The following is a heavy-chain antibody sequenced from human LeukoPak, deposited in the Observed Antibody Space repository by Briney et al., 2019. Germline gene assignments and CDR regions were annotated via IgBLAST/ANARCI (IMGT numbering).Heavy chain of an antibody. V-gene: IGHV3-23*01. D-gene: IGHD1-26*01. CDR1: GFTFSSYA. CDR3: TKDRWELPKRNYMDV. J-gene: IGHJ6*03. CDR2: ISGSGVSGAGT. Sequence: GGSLRLSCVASGFTFSSYAMSRVRQAPGKGLEWVSGISGSGVSGAGTYYADSVKGRFTISRDNSKNTLYLQMNSLRAEDTAEYYCTKDRWELPKRNYMDVWGKGTTVTVSS.